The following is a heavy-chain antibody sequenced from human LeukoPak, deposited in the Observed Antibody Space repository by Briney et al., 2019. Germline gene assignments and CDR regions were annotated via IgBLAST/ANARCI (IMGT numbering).Heavy chain of an antibody. CDR3: ARSVLGGYWYFNL. V-gene: IGHV3-11*04. J-gene: IGHJ2*01. Sequence: GGSLRLSCAASGFTFSDYYMSWIRQAPGKGLEWIATITPTADYIYYADSMKGRFTISRDNARNSVFLQMDSLTTEDTARYFCARSVLGGYWYFNLWGRGTLVTVSS. CDR2: ITPTADYI. CDR1: GFTFSDYY. D-gene: IGHD3-16*01.